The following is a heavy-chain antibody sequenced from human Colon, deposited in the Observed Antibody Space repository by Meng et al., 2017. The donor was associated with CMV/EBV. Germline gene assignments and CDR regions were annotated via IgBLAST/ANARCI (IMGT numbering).Heavy chain of an antibody. CDR1: GFTFNSYA. J-gene: IGHJ4*02. Sequence: GESLKISCAASGFTFNSYAMSWVRQVPGKGLEWVASIGSSGGSTYYADSVKGRFTISRDNTGNSVFLQLSSLRGDDTAVYYCARNLDPYWGQGTLVTVSS. CDR2: IGSSGGST. CDR3: ARNLDPY. V-gene: IGHV3-21*01.